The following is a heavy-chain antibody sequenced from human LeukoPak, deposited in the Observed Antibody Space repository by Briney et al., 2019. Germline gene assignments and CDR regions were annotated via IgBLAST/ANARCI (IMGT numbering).Heavy chain of an antibody. CDR1: GYTFTGYY. CDR3: ARGGRQWLVIDAFDI. V-gene: IGHV1-2*02. CDR2: INPNSGGT. D-gene: IGHD6-19*01. Sequence: VASVTVSCTASGYTFTGYYMHWVRQAPGQGLEWMGWINPNSGGTNYAQKFQGRVTMTRDTSISTAYMELSRLRSDDTAVYYCARGGRQWLVIDAFDIWGQGTMVTVSS. J-gene: IGHJ3*02.